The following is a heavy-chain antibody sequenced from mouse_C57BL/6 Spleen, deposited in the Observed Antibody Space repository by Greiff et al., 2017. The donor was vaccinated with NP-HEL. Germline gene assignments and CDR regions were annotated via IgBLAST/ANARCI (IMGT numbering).Heavy chain of an antibody. Sequence: DVKLVESGGGLVKPGGSLKLSCAASGFTFSSYAMSWVRQTPEKRLEWVATISDGGSYTYYPDNVKGRFTISRDTAKNNLYLQMSHLKSEDTAMYYCARAGYDSYFDYWGQGTTLTVSS. CDR2: ISDGGSYT. J-gene: IGHJ2*01. CDR1: GFTFSSYA. CDR3: ARAGYDSYFDY. V-gene: IGHV5-4*03. D-gene: IGHD2-4*01.